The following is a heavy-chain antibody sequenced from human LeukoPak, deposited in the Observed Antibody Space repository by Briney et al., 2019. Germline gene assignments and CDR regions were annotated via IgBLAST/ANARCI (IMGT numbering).Heavy chain of an antibody. V-gene: IGHV4-34*01. Sequence: PSETLSLTCTVSGGSISSYYWSWIRQPPGKGLEWIGEINHSGSTNYNPSLKSRVTISVDTSKNQFSLKLSSVTAADTAVYYCARRGVYGSGSTAVGYWGQGTLVTVSS. CDR3: ARRGVYGSGSTAVGY. CDR2: INHSGST. D-gene: IGHD3-10*01. J-gene: IGHJ4*02. CDR1: GGSISSYY.